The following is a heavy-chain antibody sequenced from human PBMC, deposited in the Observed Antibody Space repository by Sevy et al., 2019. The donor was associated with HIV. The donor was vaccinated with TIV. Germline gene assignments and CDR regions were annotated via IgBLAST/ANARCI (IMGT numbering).Heavy chain of an antibody. J-gene: IGHJ4*02. Sequence: GGSLRLSCAASGFSFDDHALHWVRQAPGKGLEWVSGISWNSGTIGYADSVKGRFTISRDNAKNSLYLQMSSLRVEDTVLYYCEKWRGGDYYVGPLDMWGQGTLVTVSS. CDR1: GFSFDDHA. CDR2: ISWNSGTI. V-gene: IGHV3-9*01. CDR3: EKWRGGDYYVGPLDM. D-gene: IGHD3-16*01.